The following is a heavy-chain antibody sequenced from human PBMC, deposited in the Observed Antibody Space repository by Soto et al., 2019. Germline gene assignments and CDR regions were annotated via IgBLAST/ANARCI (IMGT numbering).Heavy chain of an antibody. CDR1: GFTFSSYA. D-gene: IGHD3-10*01. CDR3: ASPIPRWFGVLGGFHP. Sequence: GGSLRLSCAASGFTFSSYAVSWVRQAPGKGLEWVSAISGGVGSTYYADSVKGRFTISRDNSKNTLYLQMNSLRAEDTAVYYCASPIPRWFGVLGGFHPWGQATLVTAS. J-gene: IGHJ5*02. V-gene: IGHV3-23*01. CDR2: ISGGVGST.